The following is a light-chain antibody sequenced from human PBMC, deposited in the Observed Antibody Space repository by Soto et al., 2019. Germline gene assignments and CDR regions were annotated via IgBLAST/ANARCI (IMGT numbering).Light chain of an antibody. Sequence: DIQMTQSPSALSESVGDRVTITCRASQYVDTDLNWYQQKPGKAPKLLIYGASSLQSGVPSRFSGFGSGTDFTLTISSLQPEDSATYYCQQSYRTPRAFGQGTKVEVK. CDR3: QQSYRTPRA. J-gene: IGKJ1*01. CDR2: GAS. V-gene: IGKV1-39*01. CDR1: QYVDTD.